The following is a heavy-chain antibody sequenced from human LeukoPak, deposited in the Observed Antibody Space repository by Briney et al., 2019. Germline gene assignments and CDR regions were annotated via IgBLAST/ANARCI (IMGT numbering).Heavy chain of an antibody. CDR1: GDSISSYY. CDR2: IYHSGST. Sequence: SETLSLTCTVSGDSISSYYWSWIRQPPGKGPEWIGYIYHSGSTNYNPSLKSRVTISIDTSKNQFSLKLTSVTAADTAVYYCARDRDGNNWFDPWGQGTLVTVSS. J-gene: IGHJ5*02. V-gene: IGHV4-59*01. D-gene: IGHD5-24*01. CDR3: ARDRDGNNWFDP.